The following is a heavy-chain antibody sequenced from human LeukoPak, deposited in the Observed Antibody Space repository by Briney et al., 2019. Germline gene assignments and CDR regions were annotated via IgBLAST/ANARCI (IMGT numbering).Heavy chain of an antibody. CDR2: IYYTRST. CDR1: GGSISSYY. V-gene: IGHV4-59*08. Sequence: SETLSLTCTVSGGSISSYYWSWIRQPPGKGLEWIGYIYYTRSTHYNPSLKSRVTISVDTSKNQFSLKLSSVTAADTAVYYCARHGDCYFDYWGQGTLVTVSS. CDR3: ARHGDCYFDY. J-gene: IGHJ4*02. D-gene: IGHD2-21*02.